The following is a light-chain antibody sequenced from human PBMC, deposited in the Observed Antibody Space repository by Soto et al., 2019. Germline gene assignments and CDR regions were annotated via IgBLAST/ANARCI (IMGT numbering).Light chain of an antibody. J-gene: IGLJ2*01. V-gene: IGLV1-44*01. CDR3: AAWDDSLNGLV. CDR1: SSNIGSST. Sequence: QSVLTQPPSASGAPGQRVTISCSGSSSNIGSSTVTWYQQLPGTAPKLLIYSNNQRPSGVPDRFSGSKSGTSASLAISGLQSEDEADYYCAAWDDSLNGLVFGGGTKVTVL. CDR2: SNN.